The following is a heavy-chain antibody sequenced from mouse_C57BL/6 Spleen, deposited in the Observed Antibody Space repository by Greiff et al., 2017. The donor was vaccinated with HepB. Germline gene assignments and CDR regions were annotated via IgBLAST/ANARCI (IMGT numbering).Heavy chain of an antibody. Sequence: EVQLVESGGGLVKPGGSLKLSCAASGFTFSSYAMSWVRQTPEKRLEWVATISDGGSYTYYPDNVKGRFTISRDNAKNNLYLQMSHLKSEDTAMYYCAREGDYGPVRAYFDVSGTGTTVTVSS. CDR2: ISDGGSYT. CDR1: GFTFSSYA. CDR3: AREGDYGPVRAYFDV. J-gene: IGHJ1*03. D-gene: IGHD1-1*02. V-gene: IGHV5-4*01.